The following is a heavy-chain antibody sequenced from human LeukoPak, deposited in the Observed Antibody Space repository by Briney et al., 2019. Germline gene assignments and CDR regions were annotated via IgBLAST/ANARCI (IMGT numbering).Heavy chain of an antibody. D-gene: IGHD3-22*01. V-gene: IGHV3-20*04. J-gene: IGHJ3*02. CDR3: ARIDTYYYDSSGYYSAFDI. CDR1: GSTFDNYG. Sequence: PGGSLRLSCAASGSTFDNYGMSWVRQAPGKGLEWVSGINWNGGSTGYADSVKGRFTISRDNAKNSLYLQMNSLRAEDTALYYCARIDTYYYDSSGYYSAFDIWGQGTIVTVSS. CDR2: INWNGGST.